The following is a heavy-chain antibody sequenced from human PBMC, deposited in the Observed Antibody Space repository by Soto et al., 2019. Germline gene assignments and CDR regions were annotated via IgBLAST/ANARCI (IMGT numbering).Heavy chain of an antibody. J-gene: IGHJ6*02. D-gene: IGHD1-1*01. CDR1: GYTFTGYY. CDR2: INPNSGGT. Sequence: ASVKVSCKASGYTFTGYYMHWVRQAPGQGLEWMGGINPNSGGTNYAQKFQGWVTMTRDTSISTAYMELSRLRSDDTAVYYCARDGTPRDYYYYYGMDVWGQGTTVTVSS. CDR3: ARDGTPRDYYYYYGMDV. V-gene: IGHV1-2*04.